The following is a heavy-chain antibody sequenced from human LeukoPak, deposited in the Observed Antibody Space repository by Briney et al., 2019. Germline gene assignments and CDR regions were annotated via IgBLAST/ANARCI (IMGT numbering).Heavy chain of an antibody. CDR3: ARDIITSSWYYYYYYYMDV. CDR2: ISNDGDT. J-gene: IGHJ6*03. Sequence: GGSLRLSCAASGFTVSSNYMSWVRQGPGKGLECVSVISNDGDTYYADSVKGRFTISRDTSKNTVSLQMNSLRAEDTAVYYCARDIITSSWYYYYYYYMDVWGKGTTVTVSS. D-gene: IGHD6-13*01. V-gene: IGHV3-66*01. CDR1: GFTVSSNY.